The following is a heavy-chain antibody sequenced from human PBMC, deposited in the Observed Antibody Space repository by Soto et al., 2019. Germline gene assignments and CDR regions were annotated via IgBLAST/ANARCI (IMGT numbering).Heavy chain of an antibody. Sequence: QLQLQESGPGLVKPSETLSLTCTVSGGSISSSSYYWGWIRQPPGKGLEWIGSIYYSGSTYYNPSLMSRVAISVDTSKNQFSLKVSSVTAADTAVYYCARHRPPPTGFDPWGQGTLVTVSS. CDR1: GGSISSSSYY. CDR2: IYYSGST. CDR3: ARHRPPPTGFDP. V-gene: IGHV4-39*01. J-gene: IGHJ5*02.